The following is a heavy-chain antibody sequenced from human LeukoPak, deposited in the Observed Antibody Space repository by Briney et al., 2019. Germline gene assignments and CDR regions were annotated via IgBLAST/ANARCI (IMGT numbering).Heavy chain of an antibody. CDR1: GYTFSGYY. CDR2: INPNSGGT. D-gene: IGHD6-6*01. CDR3: ARKIEYSSSSLEYYFDY. V-gene: IGHV1-2*02. J-gene: IGHJ4*02. Sequence: ASVKVSCKASGYTFSGYYMHWVRQAPGQGLEWMGWINPNSGGTNYAQKFQGRVTMTRDTSISTAYMELSRLRSDDTAVYYCARKIEYSSSSLEYYFDYWSQGTLVTVSS.